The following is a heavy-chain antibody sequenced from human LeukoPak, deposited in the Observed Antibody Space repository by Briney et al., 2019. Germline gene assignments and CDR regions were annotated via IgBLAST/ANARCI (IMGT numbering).Heavy chain of an antibody. V-gene: IGHV1-2*02. J-gene: IGHJ4*02. CDR2: INPNSGGT. D-gene: IGHD3-3*02. Sequence: ASVKVSCKASGYTFTVYYMHWVRQAPGQGLEWMGWINPNSGGTNYAQKFQGRVTMTRDTPISTAYMELSRLRSDDTAVYYCARPFLEGYFDYWGQGTLVTISS. CDR3: ARPFLEGYFDY. CDR1: GYTFTVYY.